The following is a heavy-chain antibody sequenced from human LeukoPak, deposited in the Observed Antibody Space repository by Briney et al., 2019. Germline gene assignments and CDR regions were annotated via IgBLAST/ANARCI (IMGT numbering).Heavy chain of an antibody. J-gene: IGHJ4*02. D-gene: IGHD1-26*01. V-gene: IGHV3-23*01. CDR3: ARDRFDSGSYYFDY. CDR2: ISGSAHKI. CDR1: GITFSNYA. Sequence: PGGSLRLSCVASGITFSNYAVSWVRQAPEKGLDWVSVISGSAHKIRYADSVKGRFTISRDNSENIVYLQMNNLRVGDTAVYYCARDRFDSGSYYFDYWGQGTLVTVSS.